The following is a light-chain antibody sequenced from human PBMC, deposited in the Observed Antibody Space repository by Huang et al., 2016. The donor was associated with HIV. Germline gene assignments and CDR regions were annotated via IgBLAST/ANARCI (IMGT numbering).Light chain of an antibody. V-gene: IGKV1-39*01. CDR1: QSISSS. CDR2: SAS. J-gene: IGKJ2*01. Sequence: DIQMTQSPSSLSASVGDRVIITCRASQSISSSLNWYQQITGKAPNLLIYSASSLQSGVPSRFTGSGSGTDFTLTISSLQPEDFATYYCQQSYTAPMYTFGQGTKLEIK. CDR3: QQSYTAPMYT.